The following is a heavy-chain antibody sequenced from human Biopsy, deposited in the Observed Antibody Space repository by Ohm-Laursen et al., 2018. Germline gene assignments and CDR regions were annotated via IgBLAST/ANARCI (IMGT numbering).Heavy chain of an antibody. CDR3: ARLNSGTYDASDL. V-gene: IGHV3-33*08. CDR2: IFYDGSNT. J-gene: IGHJ3*01. CDR1: GFSFSSYG. D-gene: IGHD1-26*01. Sequence: SLRLSCAASGFSFSSYGMHWVRQAPGKGLEWVAFIFYDGSNTYYADSVKGRFTISRDNSRDTLYLHMNSLRAEDTAVYYCARLNSGTYDASDLWGQGTMVIVPS.